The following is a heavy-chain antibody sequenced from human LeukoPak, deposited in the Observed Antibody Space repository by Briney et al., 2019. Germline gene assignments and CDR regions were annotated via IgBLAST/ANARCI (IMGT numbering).Heavy chain of an antibody. CDR2: IIPIFGIA. V-gene: IGHV1-69*13. D-gene: IGHD3-16*01. J-gene: IGHJ4*02. CDR3: ARDQGGGITEFDY. Sequence: ASVKVSCKASGGTFSSYAISWVRQAPGQGLEWMGGIIPIFGIADYAQKFQGRVTITADESTSTAYMELSGLRSEDTAVYYCARDQGGGITEFDYWGQGTLVTVSS. CDR1: GGTFSSYA.